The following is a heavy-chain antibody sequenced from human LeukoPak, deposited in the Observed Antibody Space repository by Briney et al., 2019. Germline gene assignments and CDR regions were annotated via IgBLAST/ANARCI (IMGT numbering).Heavy chain of an antibody. CDR1: GGSISSSSYY. Sequence: SETLSLTCTVSGGSISSSSYYWGWIRQPPGKGLEWIGSIYYSGSTNYNPSLKSRVTISVDTSKNQFSLKLRSVTAADTAVYYCARGFDSKSTYFDYWGQGTLVTVSS. V-gene: IGHV4-39*07. J-gene: IGHJ4*02. CDR2: IYYSGST. CDR3: ARGFDSKSTYFDY. D-gene: IGHD5-12*01.